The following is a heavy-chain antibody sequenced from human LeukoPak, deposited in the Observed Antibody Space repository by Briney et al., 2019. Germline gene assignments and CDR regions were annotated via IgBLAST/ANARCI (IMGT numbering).Heavy chain of an antibody. J-gene: IGHJ6*02. CDR3: ADSYGDRNYYYGMDV. V-gene: IGHV4-30-4*01. CDR2: IDFSGST. Sequence: SETLSLTCTVSGGSISSGDYYWSWIRQPPGKGLEWIGYIDFSGSTYYNPSLNSRVTISVDTSKNQFSLKLSSVTAADTAVYYCADSYGDRNYYYGMDVWGQGTTVTVSS. D-gene: IGHD4-17*01. CDR1: GGSISSGDYY.